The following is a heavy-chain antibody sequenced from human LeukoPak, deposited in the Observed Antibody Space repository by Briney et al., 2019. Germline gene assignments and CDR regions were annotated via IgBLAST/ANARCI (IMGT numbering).Heavy chain of an antibody. CDR3: ARMRYYYDSRGFY. V-gene: IGHV4-38-2*02. Sequence: SETLSLTCTVSGYSISSGYSWGWIRQPPGKGLEWIGSIYYSGSTYYNPSLKSRVTISVDTSKNQFSLKLSSVTAADTAVFYCARMRYYYDSRGFYWGQGTLVTVSS. D-gene: IGHD3-22*01. CDR2: IYYSGST. CDR1: GYSISSGYS. J-gene: IGHJ4*02.